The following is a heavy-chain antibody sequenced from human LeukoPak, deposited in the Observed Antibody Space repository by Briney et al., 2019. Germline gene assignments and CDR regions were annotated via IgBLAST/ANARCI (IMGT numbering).Heavy chain of an antibody. Sequence: SETLSLTCTVSGYSISSGYYWGWIRQPPGKGLEWIANIYHSGNTYYNPSLKSRVTISLDTSKNQFSLKLSSVTAADTAVYYCATIVAAAARGFFDYWVQGTLVTVSS. CDR2: IYHSGNT. CDR3: ATIVAAAARGFFDY. CDR1: GYSISSGYY. D-gene: IGHD6-13*01. V-gene: IGHV4-38-2*02. J-gene: IGHJ4*02.